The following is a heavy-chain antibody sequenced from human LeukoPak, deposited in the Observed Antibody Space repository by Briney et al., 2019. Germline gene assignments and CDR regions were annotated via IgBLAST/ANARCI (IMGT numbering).Heavy chain of an antibody. V-gene: IGHV3-9*01. CDR1: GFTFDDYA. D-gene: IGHD2-15*01. J-gene: IGHJ1*01. CDR2: ISWNSGSI. CDR3: AKRAASAEYFQH. Sequence: GGSLRLSCAASGFTFDDYAMHWVRQAPGKGLEWVSGISWNSGSIVYADSVKGRFTISRDNAKNSLYLQMNSLRAEDTALYYCAKRAASAEYFQHWGQGTLVTVSS.